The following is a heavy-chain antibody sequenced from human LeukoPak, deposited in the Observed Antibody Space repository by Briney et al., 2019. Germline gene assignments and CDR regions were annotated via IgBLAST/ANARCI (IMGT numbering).Heavy chain of an antibody. Sequence: GASVKVSCKASGYTFTGYYMHWVRQAPGQGLEWMGWINPNSGGTNYAQKFQGRVTMTRDTSISTAYMELSRLRSDDTAVCYCARGSDDFWSGYSPSYWGQGTLVTVSS. D-gene: IGHD3-3*01. V-gene: IGHV1-2*02. CDR3: ARGSDDFWSGYSPSY. CDR2: INPNSGGT. J-gene: IGHJ4*02. CDR1: GYTFTGYY.